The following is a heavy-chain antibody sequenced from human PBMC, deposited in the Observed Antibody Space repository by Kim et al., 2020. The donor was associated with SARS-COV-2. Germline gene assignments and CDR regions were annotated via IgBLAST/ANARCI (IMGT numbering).Heavy chain of an antibody. CDR3: ARVEVLLWFGELLDYYGMDV. J-gene: IGHJ6*02. D-gene: IGHD3-10*01. CDR1: GGSFSGYY. Sequence: SETLSLTCAVYGGSFSGYYWSWIRQPPGKGLEWIGEINHSGSTNYNPSLKSRVTISVDTSKNQFSLKLSSVTAADTAVYYCARVEVLLWFGELLDYYGMDVWGQGTTVTVSS. V-gene: IGHV4-34*01. CDR2: INHSGST.